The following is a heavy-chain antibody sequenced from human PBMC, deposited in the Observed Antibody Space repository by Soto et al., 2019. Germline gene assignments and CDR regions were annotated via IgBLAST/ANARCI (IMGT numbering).Heavy chain of an antibody. CDR2: ISHGGST. D-gene: IGHD1-20*01. V-gene: IGHV4-4*02. CDR3: AREVSGIQAFDY. Sequence: QVQLQESGPGLVKPSETLSLTCVVSGGSINSSYWWNWVRQPPGKGLEWIGEISHGGSTNFNPSLTSRATISVDKSKNPLSLKLDSVTAAHTAVYYCAREVSGIQAFDYWGQGTLVTVSS. CDR1: GGSINSSYW. J-gene: IGHJ4*02.